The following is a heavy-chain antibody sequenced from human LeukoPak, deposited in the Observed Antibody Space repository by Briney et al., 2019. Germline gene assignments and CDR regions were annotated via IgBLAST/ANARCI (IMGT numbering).Heavy chain of an antibody. Sequence: SETLSLTCTVSGVSISSYYWSWIRQPAGKGLEWIGRIYTSGSNNYNPSLKSRVTISVDKSKNQFSLKQSSVTAADTAVYYCARGYNWNYAWFDPWGQGTLVTVSS. D-gene: IGHD1-7*01. CDR3: ARGYNWNYAWFDP. J-gene: IGHJ5*02. V-gene: IGHV4-4*07. CDR1: GVSISSYY. CDR2: IYTSGSN.